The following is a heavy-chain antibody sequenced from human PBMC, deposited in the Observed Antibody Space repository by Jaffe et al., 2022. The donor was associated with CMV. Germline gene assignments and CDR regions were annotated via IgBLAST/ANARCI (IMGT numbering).Heavy chain of an antibody. CDR2: INWNSGSF. CDR3: ARGPLSTGWFQYFQH. Sequence: EVQLVESGGGLVQPGRSLRLSCAASGFTFDDYAMHWVRQAPGKGLEWVSGINWNSGSFDYADSVKGRFTIARDNTRNFLYLQMNSLRPEDTALYYCARGPLSTGWFQYFQHWGQGTLVTVSS. J-gene: IGHJ1*01. V-gene: IGHV3-9*01. D-gene: IGHD6-19*01. CDR1: GFTFDDYA.